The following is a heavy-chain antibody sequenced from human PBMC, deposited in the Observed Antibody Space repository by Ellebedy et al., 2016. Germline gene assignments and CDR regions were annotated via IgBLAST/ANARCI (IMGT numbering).Heavy chain of an antibody. Sequence: SVKVSXXASGGTFSSYAISWVRQAPGQGLEWMGGIIPIFGTANYAQKFQGRVTITADESTSTAYMELSSLRSEDTAVYYCARAQSIAARPFDYWGQGTLVTVSS. CDR1: GGTFSSYA. V-gene: IGHV1-69*13. CDR2: IIPIFGTA. J-gene: IGHJ4*02. D-gene: IGHD6-6*01. CDR3: ARAQSIAARPFDY.